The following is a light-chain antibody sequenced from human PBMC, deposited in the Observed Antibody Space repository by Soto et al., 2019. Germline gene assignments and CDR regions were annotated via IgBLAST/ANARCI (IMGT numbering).Light chain of an antibody. CDR3: QQAASFPIT. Sequence: DIQMTQSPSSVSASVGERVTITCRASQGVSTWLAWYQQRPGKAPNLLIYTASSLQSGVPSRFSGSGSGTDFTLTISGLQPEDLATYYCQQAASFPITFGQGTRLEIK. J-gene: IGKJ5*01. CDR1: QGVSTW. CDR2: TAS. V-gene: IGKV1-12*01.